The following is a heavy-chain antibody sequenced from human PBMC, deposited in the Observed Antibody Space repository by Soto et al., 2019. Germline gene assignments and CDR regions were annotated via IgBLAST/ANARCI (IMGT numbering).Heavy chain of an antibody. CDR1: GFTFSSYA. Sequence: PGGSLRLSYAASGFTFSSYAMSWVRQAPGKGLEWVSAISGSGGSTYYADSVKGRFTISRDNSKNTLYLQMNNLRAEDTAVYYCAKVSRGYSYGYGYWGQGTLVTVSS. V-gene: IGHV3-23*01. D-gene: IGHD5-18*01. CDR2: ISGSGGST. J-gene: IGHJ4*02. CDR3: AKVSRGYSYGYGY.